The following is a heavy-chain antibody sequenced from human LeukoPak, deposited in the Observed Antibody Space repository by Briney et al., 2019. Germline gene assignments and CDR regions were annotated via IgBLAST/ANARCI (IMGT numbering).Heavy chain of an antibody. CDR1: DYIFTSYG. J-gene: IGHJ6*03. V-gene: IGHV1-18*01. CDR3: ARGRIRAYDFWSGYYMDV. D-gene: IGHD3-3*01. Sequence: ASVKVSCKASDYIFTSYGISWVRQAPGQGLEWMGWISPYNGNTDYAQKFQGRVTMTTDTSTSTAYMELSSLRSEDTAAYYCARGRIRAYDFWSGYYMDVWGKGTTVTVSS. CDR2: ISPYNGNT.